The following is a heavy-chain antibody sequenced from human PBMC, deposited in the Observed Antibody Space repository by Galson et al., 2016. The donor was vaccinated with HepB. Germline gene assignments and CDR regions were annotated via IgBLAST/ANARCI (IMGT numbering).Heavy chain of an antibody. V-gene: IGHV3-7*03. CDR2: IKQDGSEK. J-gene: IGHJ6*02. CDR1: GFTFSSYW. CDR3: ARRGVLWFGEERNGMDV. D-gene: IGHD3-10*01. Sequence: SLRLSCAASGFTFSSYWMNWVRQVPGKGLEWVANIKQDGSEKYCVDPVKGRFTISRDNAKNSLYLQMNSLRAEDTAVYYCARRGVLWFGEERNGMDVWGQGTTVTVAS.